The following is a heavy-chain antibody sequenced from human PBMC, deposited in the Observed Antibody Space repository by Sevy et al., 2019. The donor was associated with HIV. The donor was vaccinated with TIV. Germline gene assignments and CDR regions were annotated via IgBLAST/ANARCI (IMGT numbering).Heavy chain of an antibody. CDR1: GFTLSNYN. CDR3: ARDRGYSYGSPGAFDI. D-gene: IGHD5-18*01. J-gene: IGHJ3*02. CDR2: ISTSSSTI. Sequence: GGSLRLSCAASGFTLSNYNMNWVRQAPGKGLEWVSYISTSSSTIYSADSVKGRLTISRDNAKNSLYLQMNSLRDEDTAVYYCARDRGYSYGSPGAFDIWGQGTMVTVSS. V-gene: IGHV3-48*02.